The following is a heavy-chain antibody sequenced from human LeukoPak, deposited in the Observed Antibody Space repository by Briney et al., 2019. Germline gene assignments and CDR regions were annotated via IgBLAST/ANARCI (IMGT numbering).Heavy chain of an antibody. CDR3: AREYSSSWYDY. V-gene: IGHV3-48*01. D-gene: IGHD6-13*01. Sequence: GGSLRLSCAASGFTFSSYSMNWVRQDPGKGLEWVSYISSSSSTIYYADSVKGRFTISRDNAKNSLYLQMNSLRAEDTAVYYCAREYSSSWYDYWGQGTLVTVSS. CDR1: GFTFSSYS. J-gene: IGHJ4*02. CDR2: ISSSSSTI.